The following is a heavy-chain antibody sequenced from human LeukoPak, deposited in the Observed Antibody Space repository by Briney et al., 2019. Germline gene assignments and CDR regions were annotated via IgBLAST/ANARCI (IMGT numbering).Heavy chain of an antibody. J-gene: IGHJ5*02. CDR2: IIPIFGTA. CDR3: ARDYGTFGLRNWFDP. D-gene: IGHD1-14*01. V-gene: IGHV1-69*13. Sequence: ASVKVSCKASGGTFSSYAISWVRQAPGQGLEWMGGIIPIFGTANYAQKFQGRVTITADESTSTAYMELSSLRSEDTAVYYCARDYGTFGLRNWFDPWGQGTLVTVSS. CDR1: GGTFSSYA.